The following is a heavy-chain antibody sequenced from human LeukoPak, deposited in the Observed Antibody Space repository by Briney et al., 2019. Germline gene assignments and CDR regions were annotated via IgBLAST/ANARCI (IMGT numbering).Heavy chain of an antibody. Sequence: GESLKISCKGSGYSFTSYWIGWVRQMPGKGLEWMGIIYPGDSDTRYSPPFQGQVTISADKSISTAYLQWSSLKASDTAMYYCARLTGYCSSTSCYPGAFDIWGQGTMVTVSS. J-gene: IGHJ3*02. CDR2: IYPGDSDT. CDR3: ARLTGYCSSTSCYPGAFDI. D-gene: IGHD2-2*01. V-gene: IGHV5-51*01. CDR1: GYSFTSYW.